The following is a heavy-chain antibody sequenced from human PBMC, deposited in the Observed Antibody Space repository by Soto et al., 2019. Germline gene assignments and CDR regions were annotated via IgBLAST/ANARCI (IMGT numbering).Heavy chain of an antibody. D-gene: IGHD1-20*01. Sequence: PGGSLRLSCAASGFTFSSYGMHWVRQAPGKGLEWVAVIWYDGSNKYYADSVKGRFTISRDNSKNTLYLQMNSLRAEDTAVYYCARDSRYNWNRGLWPEPRKPFDYWGQGTLVTVSS. CDR1: GFTFSSYG. J-gene: IGHJ4*02. CDR3: ARDSRYNWNRGLWPEPRKPFDY. V-gene: IGHV3-33*01. CDR2: IWYDGSNK.